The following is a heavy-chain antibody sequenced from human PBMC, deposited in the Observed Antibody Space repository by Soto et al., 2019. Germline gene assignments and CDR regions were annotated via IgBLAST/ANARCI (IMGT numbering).Heavy chain of an antibody. CDR1: GYKFSNYA. CDR2: ISNGGDYI. V-gene: IGHV3-23*01. D-gene: IGHD3-16*01. CDR3: AKAAGPLGTNDWYFDV. Sequence: EVQLLESGGGLVQPGGSLRLSCAASGYKFSNYAMTWVRQAPGKGLEWVSCISNGGDYIYYADAVKGRVTISRDRSTSTLYLQMNGVTADDTVVYYCAKAAGPLGTNDWYFDVWGRGTLVTVSP. J-gene: IGHJ2*01.